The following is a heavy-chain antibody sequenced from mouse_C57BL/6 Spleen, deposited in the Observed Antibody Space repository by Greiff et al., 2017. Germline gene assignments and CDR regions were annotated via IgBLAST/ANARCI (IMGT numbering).Heavy chain of an antibody. Sequence: QVQLQQPGAELVMPGASVKLSCKASGYTFTSYWMHWVKQRPGQGLEWIGEIDPSDSYTNYNQKFKGKSTLTVDKSSSTAYMQLSSLTSDDSAVYYCARLGYYGYDGFAYWGQGTLVTVSA. V-gene: IGHV1-69*01. J-gene: IGHJ3*01. CDR1: GYTFTSYW. D-gene: IGHD2-2*01. CDR2: IDPSDSYT. CDR3: ARLGYYGYDGFAY.